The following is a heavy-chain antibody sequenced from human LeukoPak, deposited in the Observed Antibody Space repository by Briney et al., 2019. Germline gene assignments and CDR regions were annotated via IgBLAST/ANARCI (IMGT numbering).Heavy chain of an antibody. CDR3: ATEEGYLTNSGNYKGVDY. J-gene: IGHJ4*02. D-gene: IGHD1-26*01. CDR1: GFTFSSYG. Sequence: PGGSLRLFCAASGFTFSSYGMHWVRQAPGKGPEWVAFIRYDGSNKYYADSVKGRFTISRDNSKDTLYLQMNSLRAEDTAVYYCATEEGYLTNSGNYKGVDYWGQGTLVTVSS. CDR2: IRYDGSNK. V-gene: IGHV3-30*02.